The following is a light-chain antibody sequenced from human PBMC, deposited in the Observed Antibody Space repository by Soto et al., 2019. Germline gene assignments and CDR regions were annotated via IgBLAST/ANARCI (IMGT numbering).Light chain of an antibody. Sequence: DIVMTQSPAILSVSLGERATLSCLASQSISDNLAWYQQRSGQAPRLLIYGASTRATGVPARFSGSGSGTAFTLTISSLQSDDFAIYYCQQYQSRPPLTFGGGTKVE. V-gene: IGKV3-15*01. J-gene: IGKJ4*01. CDR2: GAS. CDR1: QSISDN. CDR3: QQYQSRPPLT.